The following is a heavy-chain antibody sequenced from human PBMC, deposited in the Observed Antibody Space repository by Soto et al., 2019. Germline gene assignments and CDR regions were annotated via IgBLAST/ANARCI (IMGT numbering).Heavy chain of an antibody. D-gene: IGHD3-10*01. Sequence: QVQLVQSGAEVKKPGSSVKVSCKASGGTVSSYTISWVRQAPGQGLEWMGRIIPILGIANYAQKFQGRVTITADKSTSTAYMEVSSLRSEDTAVYYCARAGGPYGSGSYYTKAVDYWGQGTLVTVSS. V-gene: IGHV1-69*02. CDR1: GGTVSSYT. CDR3: ARAGGPYGSGSYYTKAVDY. CDR2: IIPILGIA. J-gene: IGHJ4*02.